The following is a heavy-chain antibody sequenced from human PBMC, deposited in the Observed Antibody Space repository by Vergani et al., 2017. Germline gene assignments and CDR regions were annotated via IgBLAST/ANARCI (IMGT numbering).Heavy chain of an antibody. V-gene: IGHV3-23*04. CDR1: GFTFSHYA. CDR3: ARDLLPGTLLLLAY. CDR2: ITGSGGST. D-gene: IGHD1-7*01. J-gene: IGHJ4*02. Sequence: EVLLVESGGGLVQPGGSLRLSCVASGFTFSHYAMSWVRQAPGKGLEWVSSITGSGGSTYYADPVKGRFTISRDNAKNSLYLQMTNLRVEDTAVYYCARDLLPGTLLLLAYWGQGTLISVSS.